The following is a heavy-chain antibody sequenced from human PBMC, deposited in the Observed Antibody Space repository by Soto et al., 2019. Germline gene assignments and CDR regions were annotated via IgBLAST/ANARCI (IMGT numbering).Heavy chain of an antibody. CDR2: IYWDDDK. V-gene: IGHV2-5*02. J-gene: IGHJ4*02. CDR1: GFSLTGSGVG. D-gene: IGHD3-3*01. CDR3: ARFLWSDTSLYYFDY. Sequence: QITLKESGPPLVKPTQTLTLTCTFSGFSLTGSGVGVGWIRQPPGKALEWLALIYWDDDKRYRPSLKSRLTTTKDTSKNQVALTVTNMDPVDTATYYCARFLWSDTSLYYFDYWGQGTLVTVSS.